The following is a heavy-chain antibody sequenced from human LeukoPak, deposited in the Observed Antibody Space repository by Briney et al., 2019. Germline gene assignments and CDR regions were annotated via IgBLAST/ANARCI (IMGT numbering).Heavy chain of an antibody. CDR2: IYSSGST. J-gene: IGHJ5*02. Sequence: SETLSLTCAVYGGSFSGYYWSWIRQPPGKGLEWIWRIYSSGSTNYNPSLKSRVTMSVDTSKNQFSLKLSSVTAADTAVYYCARDPYCSGGSCYLNWFDPWGQGTLVTVSS. CDR3: ARDPYCSGGSCYLNWFDP. D-gene: IGHD2-15*01. V-gene: IGHV4-4*07. CDR1: GGSFSGYY.